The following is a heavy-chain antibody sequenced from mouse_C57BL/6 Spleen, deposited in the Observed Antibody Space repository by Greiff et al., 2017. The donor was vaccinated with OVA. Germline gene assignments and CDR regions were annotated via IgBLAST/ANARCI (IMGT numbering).Heavy chain of an antibody. J-gene: IGHJ4*01. Sequence: QVQLKESGAELVKPGASVKLSCKASGYTFTSYWMHWVKQRPGQGLEWIGMIHPNSGSTNYNEKFKSKATLTVDKSSSTAYMQLSSLTSEDSAVYYCARRSGYAMDYWGQGTSVTVSS. D-gene: IGHD3-2*02. CDR3: ARRSGYAMDY. CDR1: GYTFTSYW. CDR2: IHPNSGST. V-gene: IGHV1-64*01.